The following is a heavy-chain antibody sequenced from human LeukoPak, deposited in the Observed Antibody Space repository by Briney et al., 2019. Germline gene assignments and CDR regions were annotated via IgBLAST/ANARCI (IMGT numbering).Heavy chain of an antibody. Sequence: KPSETLSLTCTVSGYSISSGYYWGWIRQPPGKGLEWIGYIYHSGSTYYNPSLKSRVTISVDRSKNQFSLKLSSVTAADTAVYYCARAGKYYYDSSGYQPEYNWFDPWGQGTLVTVSS. V-gene: IGHV4-38-2*02. J-gene: IGHJ5*02. CDR3: ARAGKYYYDSSGYQPEYNWFDP. D-gene: IGHD3-22*01. CDR1: GYSISSGYY. CDR2: IYHSGST.